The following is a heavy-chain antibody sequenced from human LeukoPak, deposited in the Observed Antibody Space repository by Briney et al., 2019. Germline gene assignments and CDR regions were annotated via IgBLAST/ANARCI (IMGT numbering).Heavy chain of an antibody. CDR1: GGSISSYY. CDR3: ARDAYYYDSSGYAFDI. V-gene: IGHV4-4*08. J-gene: IGHJ3*02. CDR2: IYTSGST. Sequence: PSETLSLTCTVSGGSISSYYWSWIRQPPGKGLEWIGYIYTSGSTNYNPSLKSRVTMSVDTSKNQFSLKLSSVTAADTAVYYCARDAYYYDSSGYAFDIWGQGTMVTVSP. D-gene: IGHD3-22*01.